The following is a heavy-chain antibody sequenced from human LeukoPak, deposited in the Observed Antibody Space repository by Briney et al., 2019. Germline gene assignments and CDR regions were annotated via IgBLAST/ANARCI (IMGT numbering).Heavy chain of an antibody. J-gene: IGHJ6*03. D-gene: IGHD3-10*01. V-gene: IGHV3-48*03. CDR1: GFTFSSYE. CDR3: ARLSYYGPGSQTNYYYYYMDV. Sequence: GGSLRLSCAASGFTFSSYEMNWVRQAPGKGLEWVSYISSSGSTIYYADSVKGRFTISRDNAKNSLYLQMNSLRAEDTALYHCARLSYYGPGSQTNYYYYYMDVWGKGTTVTISS. CDR2: ISSSGSTI.